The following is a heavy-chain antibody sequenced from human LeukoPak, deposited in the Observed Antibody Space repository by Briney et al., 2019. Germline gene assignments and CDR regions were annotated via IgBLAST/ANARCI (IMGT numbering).Heavy chain of an antibody. V-gene: IGHV3-30*04. CDR3: AREGHYAFDI. CDR1: GFTFNNYA. CDR2: ISFDGRNK. Sequence: GRSLRLSCAASGFTFNNYAMQWVRQAPGKGLEWVAIISFDGRNKFYTDSVKGRFSISRDSSMVYLQMNSLRAEDTAVYYCAREGHYAFDIWGEGAMVPVSS. J-gene: IGHJ3*02.